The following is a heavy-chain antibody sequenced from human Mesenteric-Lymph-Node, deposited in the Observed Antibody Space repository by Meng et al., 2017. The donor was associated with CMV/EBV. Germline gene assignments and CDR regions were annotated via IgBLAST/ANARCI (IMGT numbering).Heavy chain of an antibody. CDR1: GGSMSSFY. V-gene: IGHV4-59*01. J-gene: IGHJ6*02. CDR3: ARVGFCSAGNCYLNYYGMDV. CDR2: IYYIGST. D-gene: IGHD2-15*01. Sequence: SETLSLTCSVSGGSMSSFYWSWIRQPPGKGLEWIGYIYYIGSTNYTPSLKSRVTISIDTSKNQFSLKLISVTAADTAVYYCARVGFCSAGNCYLNYYGMDVWGQGTTVTVSS.